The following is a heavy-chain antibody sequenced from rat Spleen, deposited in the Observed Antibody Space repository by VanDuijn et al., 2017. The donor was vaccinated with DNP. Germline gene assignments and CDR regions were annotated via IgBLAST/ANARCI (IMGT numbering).Heavy chain of an antibody. Sequence: EVQLVESGGGLVQPGNSLKLSCAASGFTFGAYAMAWVRQSPQKGLEWVATITSDGSSTYYRDSVKGRFTISRDDATSTLYLQMDSLRSEDTATYYCTRGGTYYFDYWGQGVMVTVSS. J-gene: IGHJ2*01. CDR3: TRGGTYYFDY. CDR2: ITSDGSST. V-gene: IGHV5-17*01. CDR1: GFTFGAYA.